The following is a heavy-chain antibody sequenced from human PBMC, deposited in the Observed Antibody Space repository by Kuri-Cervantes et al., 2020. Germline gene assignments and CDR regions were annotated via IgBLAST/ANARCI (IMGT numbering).Heavy chain of an antibody. Sequence: GSLRLSCAVYGGSFSGYYWSWIRQPPGKGLEWIGEINHSGSTNYNPSLKSRATISVDKSKNHLSLRLTSVTAADTAVYYCARVDAIPWSDHFYYYMDVWGKGTTVTVSS. V-gene: IGHV4-34*01. CDR2: INHSGST. CDR3: ARVDAIPWSDHFYYYMDV. D-gene: IGHD2-21*01. J-gene: IGHJ6*03. CDR1: GGSFSGYY.